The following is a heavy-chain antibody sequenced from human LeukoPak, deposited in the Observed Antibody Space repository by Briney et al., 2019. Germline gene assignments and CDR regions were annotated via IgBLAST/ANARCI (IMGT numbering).Heavy chain of an antibody. D-gene: IGHD2-15*01. J-gene: IGHJ5*02. CDR3: ARQRAGGYCSGGSCPNWFDP. V-gene: IGHV5-10-1*01. CDR2: NDSSDSYT. Sequence: AASLRISCKGSAYSFTSYWISWVRQMPGKGLEWMGRNDSSDSYTNYSPSFQGHVTISADKSISTAYLQWSSLEASDTAMYYCARQRAGGYCSGGSCPNWFDPWGQGGLVTDCS. CDR1: AYSFTSYW.